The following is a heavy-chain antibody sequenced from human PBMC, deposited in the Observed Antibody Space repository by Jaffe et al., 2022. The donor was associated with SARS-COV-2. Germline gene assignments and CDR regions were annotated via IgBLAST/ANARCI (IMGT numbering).Heavy chain of an antibody. V-gene: IGHV3-23*01. D-gene: IGHD2-2*02. J-gene: IGHJ4*02. Sequence: EVRLLESGGGLVQPGGSLRLSCAASGFTFDYQVMSWVRQAPGKGLEWVSAISGSGNRTYYADSVKGRFTISRDNSKNTLYLLMSSLRAEDTALYYCAKALYPSAIRAGSGAHYFDYWGQGTLVTVSS. CDR3: AKALYPSAIRAGSGAHYFDY. CDR1: GFTFDYQV. CDR2: ISGSGNRT.